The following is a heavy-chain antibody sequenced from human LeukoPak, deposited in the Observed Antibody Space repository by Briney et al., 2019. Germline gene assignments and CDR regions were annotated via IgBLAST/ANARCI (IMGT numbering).Heavy chain of an antibody. V-gene: IGHV1-18*04. CDR1: GYTFTGYY. CDR2: ISAYNGNT. D-gene: IGHD2-15*01. J-gene: IGHJ4*02. CDR3: ARGLREYYFDY. Sequence: ASVKVSCKASGYTFTGYYMHWVRQAPGQGLGWMGWISAYNGNTNYAQKLQGRVTMTTDTSTSTAYMELRSLRSDDTAVYYCARGLREYYFDYWGQGTLVTVSS.